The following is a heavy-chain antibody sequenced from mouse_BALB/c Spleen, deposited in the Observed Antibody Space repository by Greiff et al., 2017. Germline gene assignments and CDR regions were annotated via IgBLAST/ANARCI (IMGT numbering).Heavy chain of an antibody. D-gene: IGHD1-1*01. CDR3: ARRLIYYGSSPQAMDY. Sequence: DVQLQESGPGLVKPSQSLSLTCTVTGYSITSDYAWNWIRQFPGNKLEWMGYISYSGSTSYNPSLKSRISITRDTSKNQFFLQLNSVTTEDTATYYCARRLIYYGSSPQAMDYWGQGTSVTVSS. CDR1: GYSITSDYA. V-gene: IGHV3-2*02. CDR2: ISYSGST. J-gene: IGHJ4*01.